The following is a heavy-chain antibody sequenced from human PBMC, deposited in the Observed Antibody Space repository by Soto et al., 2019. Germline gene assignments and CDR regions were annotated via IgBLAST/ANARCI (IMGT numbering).Heavy chain of an antibody. CDR2: ISSNGGST. CDR1: GFTFSSYA. CDR3: AGGLLAYDYIWGRYPQAPFDI. Sequence: GGSLRLSCAASGFTFSSYAMHWVRQAPGKGLEYVSAISSNGGSTYYANSVKGGFTISRDNSKNTLYLQMGSLRAEDMAVYYGAGGLLAYDYIWGRYPQAPFDIWGQGTMVTVSS. D-gene: IGHD3-16*01. V-gene: IGHV3-64*01. J-gene: IGHJ3*02.